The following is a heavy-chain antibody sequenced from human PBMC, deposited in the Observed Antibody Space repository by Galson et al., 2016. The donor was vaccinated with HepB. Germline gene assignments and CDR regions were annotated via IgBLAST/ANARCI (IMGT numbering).Heavy chain of an antibody. CDR3: ARDRVRGDKYYFHYGMDV. J-gene: IGHJ6*01. V-gene: IGHV4-59*01. CDR2: VYSTGST. D-gene: IGHD3-10*01. CDR1: DDSINNYY. Sequence: TLSLTCSVPDDSINNYYWTWVRQPLRGGLEWIGYVYSTGSTSYNPSLRSRVTISLDKSKNQFSLKLTSVTAADTAIYYCARDRVRGDKYYFHYGMDVWGQGTTVTVSS.